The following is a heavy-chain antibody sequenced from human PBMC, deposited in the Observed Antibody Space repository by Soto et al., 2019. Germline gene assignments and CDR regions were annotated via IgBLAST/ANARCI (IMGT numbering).Heavy chain of an antibody. CDR2: IYYSENT. CDR1: GVSISSGDYY. J-gene: IGHJ5*02. Sequence: SETLSLTCTVSGVSISSGDYYWSWIRQTPGKGLEWIGYIYYSENTYYNPSLKSRVTISGDTSKNQFSLKLTSVTAADTAVYYCAREEGGGYDHRWFDPWGQGTLVTVSS. D-gene: IGHD5-12*01. V-gene: IGHV4-30-4*01. CDR3: AREEGGGYDHRWFDP.